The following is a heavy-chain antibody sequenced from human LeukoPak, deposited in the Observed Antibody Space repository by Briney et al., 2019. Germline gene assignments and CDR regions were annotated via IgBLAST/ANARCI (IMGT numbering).Heavy chain of an antibody. D-gene: IGHD3-3*01. J-gene: IGHJ4*02. CDR1: GFTFSNYA. CDR3: VKGSRFGVVIISYFDY. CDR2: ISGDGGNT. V-gene: IGHV3-23*01. Sequence: GSLRLSCAASGFTFSNYAMSWVRQAPGKGLEWVSAISGDGGNTFYADSVKGRFTITRDNSQNTFYVQMNSLRAEDTAVYYCVKGSRFGVVIISYFDYWGQGTLVTVSS.